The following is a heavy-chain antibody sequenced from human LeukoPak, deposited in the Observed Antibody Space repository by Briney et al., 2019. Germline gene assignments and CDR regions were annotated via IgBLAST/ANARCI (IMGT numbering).Heavy chain of an antibody. CDR1: GGSISSSSYY. J-gene: IGHJ4*02. D-gene: IGHD3-10*01. CDR2: IYYSGST. CDR3: ARDPPGDPRG. V-gene: IGHV4-39*07. Sequence: SETLSLTCTVSGGSISSSSYYWGWIRQPPGKGLEWIGSIYYSGSTYYNPSLKSRVTMSVDTSKNQFSLKLSSVTAADTAVYYCARDPPGDPRGWGQGTLVTVSS.